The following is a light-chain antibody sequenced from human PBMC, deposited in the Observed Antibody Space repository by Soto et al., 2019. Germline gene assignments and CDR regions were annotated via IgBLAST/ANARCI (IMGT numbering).Light chain of an antibody. J-gene: IGKJ2*01. CDR3: RQGHNWPLT. V-gene: IGKV3-15*01. CDR2: SAS. Sequence: EIVMTQSPATLSVSPGERATLSCRASQSISTELAWYQQKPGQPPRLLIYSASTRATGVPAKFTGSGSGSEFTVTISGLQSEDFAVYYCRQGHNWPLTFGQGTRLEI. CDR1: QSISTE.